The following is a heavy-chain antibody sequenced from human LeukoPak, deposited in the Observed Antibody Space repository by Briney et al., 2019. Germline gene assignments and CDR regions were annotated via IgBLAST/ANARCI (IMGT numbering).Heavy chain of an antibody. CDR1: GFTFDDYA. D-gene: IGHD2-21*01. CDR3: ATAHIVVPPGSQGYYFDY. Sequence: PGGSLRLSCAASGFTFDDYAMHWVRQAPGKGLEWVSGISWNSGSIGYADSVKGRFTISRDNSKNTLYLQMNSLRAEDTAVYYCATAHIVVPPGSQGYYFDYWGQGTLVTVSS. CDR2: ISWNSGSI. V-gene: IGHV3-9*01. J-gene: IGHJ4*02.